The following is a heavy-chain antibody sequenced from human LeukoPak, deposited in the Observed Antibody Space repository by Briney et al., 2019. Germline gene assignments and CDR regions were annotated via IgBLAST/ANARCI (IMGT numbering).Heavy chain of an antibody. D-gene: IGHD3-22*01. CDR3: ARGGDYYDSSGYYRGLAFDI. Sequence: PSETLSLTCTVSGGSISSGDYYWSWIRQPPGKGLEWIGYIYYSGSTYYNPSLTSRVTISVDTSKNQFSLKLSSVTAADTAVYYCARGGDYYDSSGYYRGLAFDIWGQGTMVTVSS. CDR2: IYYSGST. J-gene: IGHJ3*02. CDR1: GGSISSGDYY. V-gene: IGHV4-30-4*08.